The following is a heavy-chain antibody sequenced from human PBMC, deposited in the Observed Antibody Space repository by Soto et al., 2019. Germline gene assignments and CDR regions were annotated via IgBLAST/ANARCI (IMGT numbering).Heavy chain of an antibody. V-gene: IGHV4-59*08. J-gene: IGHJ4*02. CDR3: ARLGGFYQSMDS. CDR1: GCSIGSYY. CDR2: IYYTGTT. D-gene: IGHD3-22*01. Sequence: PSETLSLTCTVSGCSIGSYYWSWIRQPPGKGLEWIGYIYYTGTTTYNPSIKSRVTISVDSSKNQFSLNLTSVSAADTAVYYCARLGGFYQSMDSWGQGTMVTASS.